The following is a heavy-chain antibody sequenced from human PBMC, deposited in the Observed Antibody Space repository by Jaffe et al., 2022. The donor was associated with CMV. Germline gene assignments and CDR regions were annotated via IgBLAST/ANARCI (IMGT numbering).Heavy chain of an antibody. CDR1: GFTFSSYG. J-gene: IGHJ6*02. CDR2: ISYDGSNK. CDR3: AKALSEYQLLSLVDGMDV. Sequence: QVQLVESGGGVVQPGRSLRLSCAASGFTFSSYGMHWVRQAPGKGLEWVAVISYDGSNKYYADSVKGRFTISRDNSKNTLYLQMNSLRAEDTAVYYCAKALSEYQLLSLVDGMDVWGQGTTVTVSS. D-gene: IGHD2-2*01. V-gene: IGHV3-30*18.